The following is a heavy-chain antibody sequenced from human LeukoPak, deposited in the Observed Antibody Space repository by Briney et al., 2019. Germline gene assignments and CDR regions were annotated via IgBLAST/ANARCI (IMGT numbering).Heavy chain of an antibody. CDR1: GGSISSGDYY. J-gene: IGHJ4*02. V-gene: IGHV4-30-4*01. CDR3: ARRHDYGDYSSLGHFDY. D-gene: IGHD4-17*01. Sequence: SETLSLTCTVPGGSISSGDYYWSWIRQPPGKGLEWIGYIYYSGSTYYNPSLKSRVTISVDTSKNQFSLKLSSVTAADTAVYYCARRHDYGDYSSLGHFDYWGQGTLVTVSS. CDR2: IYYSGST.